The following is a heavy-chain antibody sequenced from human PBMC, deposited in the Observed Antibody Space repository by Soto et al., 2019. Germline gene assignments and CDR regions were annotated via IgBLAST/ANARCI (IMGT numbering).Heavy chain of an antibody. Sequence: LRLSCAASGFTFSSYGMHWVRQAPGKGLEWVAVISYDGSNKYYADSVKGRFTISRDNSKNTLYLQMNSLRAEDTAVYYCAKGSDSSGYPRGYYYGMDVWGQGTTVTVSS. V-gene: IGHV3-30*18. CDR1: GFTFSSYG. D-gene: IGHD3-22*01. CDR3: AKGSDSSGYPRGYYYGMDV. CDR2: ISYDGSNK. J-gene: IGHJ6*02.